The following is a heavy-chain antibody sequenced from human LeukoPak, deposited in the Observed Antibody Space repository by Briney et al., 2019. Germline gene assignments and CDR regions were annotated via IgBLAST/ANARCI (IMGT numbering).Heavy chain of an antibody. J-gene: IGHJ5*02. CDR2: ISSSSSYI. CDR1: GFTFSSYA. V-gene: IGHV3-21*01. Sequence: PGGSLRLSCAASGFTFSSYAMSWVRQAPGKGLEWVSSISSSSSYIYYADSVKGRFTISRDNAKNSLYLQMNSLRAEDTAVYYCARDGYSSSWYRSGNWFDPWGQGTLVTVSS. D-gene: IGHD6-13*01. CDR3: ARDGYSSSWYRSGNWFDP.